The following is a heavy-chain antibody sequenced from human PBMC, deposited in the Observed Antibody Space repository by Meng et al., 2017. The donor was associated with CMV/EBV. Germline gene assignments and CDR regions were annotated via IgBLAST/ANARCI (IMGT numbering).Heavy chain of an antibody. D-gene: IGHD6-6*01. CDR1: VYTFTTYG. V-gene: IGHV1-18*01. Sequence: ASVYTFTTYGISWVRQAPGQGLEWMGWISAYNGNTNYAQRIQGRVTMTTDTSRSTAYMELRSLRYDDTAVYYCARDLIAVRPGWFDPWGQGTLVTVSS. CDR2: ISAYNGNT. CDR3: ARDLIAVRPGWFDP. J-gene: IGHJ5*02.